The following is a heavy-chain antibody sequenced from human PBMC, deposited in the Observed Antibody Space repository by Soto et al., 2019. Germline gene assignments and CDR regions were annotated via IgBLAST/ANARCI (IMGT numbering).Heavy chain of an antibody. CDR1: GLSLTTSGVG. CDR2: IYWADTK. D-gene: IGHD6-13*01. J-gene: IGHJ4*02. V-gene: IGHV2-5*02. Sequence: QITLKESGPTLVKPTKTLTMTCTFSGLSLTTSGVGVAWIRQPPGKALEWLALIYWADTKRYSPSLKSSLTITNAPAKDQVVPTLTNMDPGDTATYYCAPLHRYTNTWYMLYWGQGPLVSVSS. CDR3: APLHRYTNTWYMLY.